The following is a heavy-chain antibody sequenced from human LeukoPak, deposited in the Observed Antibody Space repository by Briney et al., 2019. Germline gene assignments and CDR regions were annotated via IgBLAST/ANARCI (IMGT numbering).Heavy chain of an antibody. D-gene: IGHD5-12*01. V-gene: IGHV1-2*04. CDR2: INPNSGAT. CDR1: GYTFTGYY. Sequence: GASVKVSCKASGYTFTGYYIHWVRQAPGQGLQWMGWINPNSGATNYAQNFQGWVTMTRDTSVNTGYMELRRLTSDDTAVYYCARGLINGHDFDYWGQGTLVTVSS. CDR3: ARGLINGHDFDY. J-gene: IGHJ4*02.